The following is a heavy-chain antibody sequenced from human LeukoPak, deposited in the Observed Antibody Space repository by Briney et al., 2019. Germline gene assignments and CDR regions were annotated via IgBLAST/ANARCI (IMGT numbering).Heavy chain of an antibody. CDR3: ARRPPRSYFDY. Sequence: PSETLPPTCIVSGDSLRSGNYYWQWIRQPPGEGLEWIGSIHYSGTTYYNPSLKSRVTTSVDTSKNQFSLRLNSVTATDTAFYYCARRPPRSYFDYWGQGILVTVSS. CDR1: GDSLRSGNYY. CDR2: IHYSGTT. J-gene: IGHJ4*02. V-gene: IGHV4-39*01.